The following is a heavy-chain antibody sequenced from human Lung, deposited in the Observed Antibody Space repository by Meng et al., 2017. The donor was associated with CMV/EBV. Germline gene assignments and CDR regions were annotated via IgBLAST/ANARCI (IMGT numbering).Heavy chain of an antibody. J-gene: IGHJ4*01. CDR2: ISPDGSSA. CDR1: GFTFRSYW. V-gene: IGHV3-74*03. D-gene: IGHD2-2*01. Sequence: GGSLRLXCAASGFTFRSYWMDWVRQAPGKGLVWVSRISPDGSSAAYADSVRGRFTISRDNAKNTLYLQMNSLRVEDTAVYYCAAWAHILAVAPTGDDYWGHRTLVTVSS. CDR3: AAWAHILAVAPTGDDY.